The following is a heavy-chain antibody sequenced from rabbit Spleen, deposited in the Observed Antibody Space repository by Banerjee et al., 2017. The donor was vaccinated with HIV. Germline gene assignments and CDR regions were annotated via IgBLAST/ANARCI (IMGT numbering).Heavy chain of an antibody. CDR1: GFPFSSDYD. CDR2: IGPSGST. D-gene: IGHD4-2*01. CDR3: ARDGVGSISFDL. J-gene: IGHJ4*01. Sequence: QEQLEESGGGLVKPGASLTLTCKASGFPFSSDYDMCWVRQAPGKGLEWIAYIGPSGSTYFASWAKGRFTISKTSSTTVTLQMTSLTAADTATYFCARDGVGSISFDLWGQGTLVTVS. V-gene: IGHV1S45*01.